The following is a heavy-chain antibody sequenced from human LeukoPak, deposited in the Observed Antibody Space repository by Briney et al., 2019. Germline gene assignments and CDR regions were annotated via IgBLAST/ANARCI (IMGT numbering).Heavy chain of an antibody. V-gene: IGHV3-48*03. CDR3: ARAAGPVFYYYYYYMDV. CDR2: ISSSGSTI. Sequence: PGGSLRLSCAASGFTFSSYEMNWVRQAPGKGLEWVSYISSSGSTIYYAGSVKGRFTISRDNAKNSLYLQMNSLRAEDTAVYYCARAAGPVFYYYYYYMDVWGKGTTVTISS. J-gene: IGHJ6*03. CDR1: GFTFSSYE. D-gene: IGHD3-10*01.